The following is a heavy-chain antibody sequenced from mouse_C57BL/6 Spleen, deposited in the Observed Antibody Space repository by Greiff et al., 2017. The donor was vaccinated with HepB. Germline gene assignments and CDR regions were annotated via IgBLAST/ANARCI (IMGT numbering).Heavy chain of an antibody. CDR3: ARIDYGSSYVDAMDY. CDR2: INPNNGGT. Sequence: EVQLQQSGPELVKPGASVKIPCKASGYTFTDYNMDWVKQSHGKSLEWIGDINPNNGGTIYNQKFKGKATLTVDKSSSTAYMELRSLTSEDTAVYYCARIDYGSSYVDAMDYWGQGTSVTVSS. D-gene: IGHD1-1*01. J-gene: IGHJ4*01. CDR1: GYTFTDYN. V-gene: IGHV1-18*01.